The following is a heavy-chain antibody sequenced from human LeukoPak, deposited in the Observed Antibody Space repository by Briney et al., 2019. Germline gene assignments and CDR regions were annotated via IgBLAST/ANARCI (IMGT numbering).Heavy chain of an antibody. CDR1: GGTFSSYA. Sequence: SVKVSCKASGGTFSSYAISWVRQAPGQGLEWMGRIIPILGIANYAQKFQGRVTIIADKSTSTAYMELSSLRSEDTAVYYCARGPIYSSSSGGAWGQGTLVTVSS. V-gene: IGHV1-69*04. D-gene: IGHD6-13*01. CDR2: IIPILGIA. CDR3: ARGPIYSSSSGGA. J-gene: IGHJ5*02.